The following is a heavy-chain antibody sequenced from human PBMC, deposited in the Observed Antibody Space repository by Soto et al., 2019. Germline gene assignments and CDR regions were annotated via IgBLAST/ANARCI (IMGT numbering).Heavy chain of an antibody. D-gene: IGHD6-19*01. J-gene: IGHJ4*02. CDR2: ISGSGGST. CDR1: GFTFSSYA. CDR3: AKGPGYSSGWHRQPFDY. V-gene: IGHV3-23*01. Sequence: EVQLLESGGGLVQPGGSLRLSCAASGFTFSSYAMSWVRQAPGKGLEWVSAISGSGGSTYYADSVKGRFTISRDNSKNTLYLQMNSLRAEDTAVYYCAKGPGYSSGWHRQPFDYWGQGTLVTVSS.